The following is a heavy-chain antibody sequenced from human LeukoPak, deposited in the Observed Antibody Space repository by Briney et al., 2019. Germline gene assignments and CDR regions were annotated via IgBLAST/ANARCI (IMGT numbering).Heavy chain of an antibody. Sequence: PSQTLSLTCTVSGGSISSGSYYWRWIRQPAGKGLEWIGRIYTSGSTNYNPSLKSRVTISVDTSKNQFSLKLSSVTAADTAVYYCAREVAAAYFDYSGQGTLVTVSS. CDR1: GGSISSGSYY. V-gene: IGHV4-61*02. D-gene: IGHD6-13*01. CDR2: IYTSGST. CDR3: AREVAAAYFDY. J-gene: IGHJ4*02.